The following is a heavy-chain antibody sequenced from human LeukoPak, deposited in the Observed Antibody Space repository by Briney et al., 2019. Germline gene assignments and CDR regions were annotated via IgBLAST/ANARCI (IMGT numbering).Heavy chain of an antibody. CDR1: EYTFTGYY. CDR2: INPNSGGT. V-gene: IGHV1-2*06. D-gene: IGHD5-18*01. Sequence: GASVKVSCKASEYTFTGYYMHRVRQAPGQGLEWMGRINPNSGGTNYAQKFQGRVTMTRDTSISTAYMELSRLRSDDTAVYYCVRDVLLDGYSYGMGWGQGTLVTVSS. CDR3: VRDVLLDGYSYGMG. J-gene: IGHJ4*02.